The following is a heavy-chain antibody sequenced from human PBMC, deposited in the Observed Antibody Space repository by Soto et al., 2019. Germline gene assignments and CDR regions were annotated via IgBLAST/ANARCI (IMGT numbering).Heavy chain of an antibody. J-gene: IGHJ3*02. CDR3: ASGVVPEVDALDI. Sequence: EVQLVESGGGLIQPGGSLRLSCAASGFTVSSNYMSWVRQAPGKGLEWGSVIYSGGSTYYADSVKGRFTISRDNSKNTLYLQMNSLRAEDTAVYYCASGVVPEVDALDIWGQGTMVTVSS. D-gene: IGHD3-16*02. V-gene: IGHV3-53*01. CDR2: IYSGGST. CDR1: GFTVSSNY.